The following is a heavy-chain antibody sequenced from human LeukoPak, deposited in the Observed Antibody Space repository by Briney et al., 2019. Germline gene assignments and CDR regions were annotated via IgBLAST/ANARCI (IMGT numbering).Heavy chain of an antibody. CDR2: IYSGGST. CDR3: ARASGYDPPYFDY. D-gene: IGHD5-12*01. Sequence: PGGSLRLSCAASGFTVSSNYMSWVRQAPGKGLEWVSVIYSGGSTYYADSVKDRFTISRDNSKNTLYLQMNSLRAEDTAVYYCARASGYDPPYFDYWGQGTLVTVSS. J-gene: IGHJ4*02. CDR1: GFTVSSNY. V-gene: IGHV3-66*01.